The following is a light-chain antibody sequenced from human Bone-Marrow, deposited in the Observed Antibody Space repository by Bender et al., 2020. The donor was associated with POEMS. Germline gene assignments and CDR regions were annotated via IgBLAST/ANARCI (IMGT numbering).Light chain of an antibody. Sequence: QSALTQPASVSGSPGQSITISCTGTNSDIGSYNFVSWYQQHPGKSPKFLIFEVSNRPSGISNRFSGSKSGNTASLTISGLQAEDEADYYCCSYAGSSLYVFGTGTRVTVL. CDR1: NSDIGSYNF. J-gene: IGLJ1*01. CDR2: EVS. V-gene: IGLV2-23*02. CDR3: CSYAGSSLYV.